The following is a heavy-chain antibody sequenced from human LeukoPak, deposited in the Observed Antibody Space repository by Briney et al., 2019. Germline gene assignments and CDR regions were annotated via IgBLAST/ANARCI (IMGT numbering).Heavy chain of an antibody. J-gene: IGHJ4*02. D-gene: IGHD2-8*01. V-gene: IGHV3-23*01. CDR3: AKDTSIGKYCTNGVCSPFDY. CDR2: ISDSGDYT. CDR1: GFTFSIYA. Sequence: PGGSLRLSCAVSGFTFSIYAMSWVRQAPGQGLEWVSVISDSGDYTSYADSVRGRFTISRDNSRNTLYLQMISLRPEDTAVYYCAKDTSIGKYCTNGVCSPFDYWGQGTLVTVSS.